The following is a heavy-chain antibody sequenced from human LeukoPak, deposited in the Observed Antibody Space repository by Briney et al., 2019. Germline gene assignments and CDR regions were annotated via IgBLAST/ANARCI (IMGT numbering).Heavy chain of an antibody. J-gene: IGHJ4*02. V-gene: IGHV3-21*01. Sequence: LGGSLRLSCAASGFTFSSYSMNWVRQAPGKGLEWVSSISSSSYIYYADSVKGRFTISRDNAKNSLYLQMNSLRAEDTAVYYCARDISGAPGGYWGQGTLVTVSS. CDR3: ARDISGAPGGY. D-gene: IGHD3-10*01. CDR2: ISSSSYI. CDR1: GFTFSSYS.